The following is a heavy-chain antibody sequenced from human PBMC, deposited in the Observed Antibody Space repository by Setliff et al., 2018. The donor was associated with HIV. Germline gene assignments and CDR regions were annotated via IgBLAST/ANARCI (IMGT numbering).Heavy chain of an antibody. CDR1: GGFISSSSYY. V-gene: IGHV4-39*07. CDR2: IHHSGST. CDR3: ARVPLGERAFDI. Sequence: SETLSLTCTVSGGFISSSSYYWGWIRQPPGKGLEWIGSIHHSGSTYYNPSLKRRVTISVDTSKNQFSLKLSSVTAADTAVYYCARVPLGERAFDIWGQGTMVTVSS. J-gene: IGHJ3*02. D-gene: IGHD3-16*01.